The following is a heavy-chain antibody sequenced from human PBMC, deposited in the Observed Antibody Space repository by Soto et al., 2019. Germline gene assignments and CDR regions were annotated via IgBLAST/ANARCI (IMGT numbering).Heavy chain of an antibody. CDR3: ARGPPMYGCSSGASYFYGMDV. CDR2: INACNGNT. V-gene: IGHV1-3*01. Sequence: QVQVVQSGAEVKKPEASVKLSCKASGYSFTSYVIHWVRQAPGQRLEWMGWINACNGNTKYSQKFQGRVTITRDTSASTVYMELSRLRSADTAVYYCARGPPMYGCSSGASYFYGMDVWGQGTTVTVSS. CDR1: GYSFTSYV. D-gene: IGHD6-19*01. J-gene: IGHJ6*02.